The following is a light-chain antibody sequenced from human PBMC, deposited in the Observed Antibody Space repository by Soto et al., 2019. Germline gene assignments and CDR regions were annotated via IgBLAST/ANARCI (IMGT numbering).Light chain of an antibody. CDR1: QSVSSSY. Sequence: EIVLTQSPGTLSLSPGERATLSCRASQSVSSSYLVWYQQKPGQALRLLIYGASSRATGIPDRFSGSGSGTDFALTISRLETEDFAVYYCQQYSASPSTFGQGTKLEIK. CDR3: QQYSASPST. V-gene: IGKV3-20*01. CDR2: GAS. J-gene: IGKJ2*01.